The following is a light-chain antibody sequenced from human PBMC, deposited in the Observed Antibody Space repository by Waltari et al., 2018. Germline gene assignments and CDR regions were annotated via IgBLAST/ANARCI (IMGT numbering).Light chain of an antibody. J-gene: IGLJ3*02. CDR2: STN. Sequence: QTVVTQEPSFSVSPGGTVTLTCGLISGSASTNFYPTWYQQTPGQAPRTLLYSTNTRSSGVPDRFSGSILGNKAALTITGAQADDESDYYCVLYMGSGISVFGGGTKLTVL. CDR3: VLYMGSGISV. CDR1: SGSASTNFY. V-gene: IGLV8-61*01.